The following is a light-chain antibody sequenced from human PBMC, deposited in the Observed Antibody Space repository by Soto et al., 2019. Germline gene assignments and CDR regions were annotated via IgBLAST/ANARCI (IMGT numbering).Light chain of an antibody. V-gene: IGKV3-20*01. J-gene: IGKJ4*01. Sequence: ENVLTQSPRTLSLTTGERATLSCRASQSVSNNYLAWYQQKPGQAPRLLIYGASNRATGIPDRFSGSGSGTDFTLTISRLEPEDFAVYYCQQYLTFGGGTKVDIK. CDR2: GAS. CDR3: QQYLT. CDR1: QSVSNNY.